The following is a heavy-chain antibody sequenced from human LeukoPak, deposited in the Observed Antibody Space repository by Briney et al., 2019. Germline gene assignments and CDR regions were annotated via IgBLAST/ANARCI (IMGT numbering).Heavy chain of an antibody. J-gene: IGHJ4*02. Sequence: GGSLRLSCAASGFTFSSYSMNWVRQAPGKGLEWVSSISSSSSYIYYADSVKGRFTISRDNAKNSLYLQMNSLRAEDMAVYYCARDLRAYCSGGSCYGGFDYWGQGTLVTVSS. D-gene: IGHD2-15*01. CDR2: ISSSSSYI. CDR1: GFTFSSYS. CDR3: ARDLRAYCSGGSCYGGFDY. V-gene: IGHV3-21*01.